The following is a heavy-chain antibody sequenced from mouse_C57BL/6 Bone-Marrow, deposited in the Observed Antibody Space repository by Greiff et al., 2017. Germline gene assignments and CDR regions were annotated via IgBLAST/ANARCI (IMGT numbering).Heavy chain of an antibody. Sequence: VQLQQSDAELVKPGASVKISCKVSGYTFTDHTIHWMKQRPEQGLEWIGYIYPRDGSTKYNEKFKGKATLTADKSSSTAYMQRNSLTSEDSAVYFCARPSYYGSRDWYFDVWGTGTTVTVSS. CDR2: IYPRDGST. J-gene: IGHJ1*03. D-gene: IGHD1-1*01. CDR3: ARPSYYGSRDWYFDV. CDR1: GYTFTDHT. V-gene: IGHV1-78*01.